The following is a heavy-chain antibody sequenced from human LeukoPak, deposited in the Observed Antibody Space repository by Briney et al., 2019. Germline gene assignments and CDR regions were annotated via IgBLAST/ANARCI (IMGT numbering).Heavy chain of an antibody. Sequence: GGSLRLSCAASGFDFTNAWMTWVRQVPGKGLQCVGRIRTKNDGGTPDYATPVRGRFTMSRDDSINTLYLQMNSLKTEDTAVYYCTTDQGGWELQYYWGQGTLVTVSS. CDR3: TTDQGGWELQYY. V-gene: IGHV3-15*01. D-gene: IGHD1-26*01. CDR1: GFDFTNAW. CDR2: IRTKNDGGTP. J-gene: IGHJ4*02.